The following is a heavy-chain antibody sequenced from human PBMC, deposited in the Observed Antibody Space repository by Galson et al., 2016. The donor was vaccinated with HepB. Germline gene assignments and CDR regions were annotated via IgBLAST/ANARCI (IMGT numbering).Heavy chain of an antibody. CDR2: MSGSGGAT. Sequence: SLRLSCAASGFTFSSHAMNWVRQTPVKGLEWVAGMSGSGGATYYADSVKGRFTISRDNSKSTLYLQMNSLRAEDTALYYCAKDRSYSPTPYYFDYWGQGSLVTVSS. D-gene: IGHD2-21*01. CDR1: GFTFSSHA. J-gene: IGHJ4*02. CDR3: AKDRSYSPTPYYFDY. V-gene: IGHV3-23*01.